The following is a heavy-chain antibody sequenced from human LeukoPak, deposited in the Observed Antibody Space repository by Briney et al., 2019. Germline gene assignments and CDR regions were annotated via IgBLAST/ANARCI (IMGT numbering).Heavy chain of an antibody. Sequence: GASVKVSCKASGGTFSSYAISWVRQAPGQGLEWMGGIIPIFGTANYAQKFQGRVTITADESTSTAYMELSSLRSEDTVVYYCARLDYGDYKDAFDIWGQGTMVTVSS. CDR1: GGTFSSYA. CDR2: IIPIFGTA. CDR3: ARLDYGDYKDAFDI. V-gene: IGHV1-69*13. J-gene: IGHJ3*02. D-gene: IGHD4-17*01.